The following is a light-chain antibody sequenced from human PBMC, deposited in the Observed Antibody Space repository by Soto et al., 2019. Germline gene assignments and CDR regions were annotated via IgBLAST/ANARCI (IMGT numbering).Light chain of an antibody. CDR3: QVWDTSSDHVV. CDR2: DDS. V-gene: IGLV3-21*02. Sequence: SYELPQPPSVSAAPGQTASITCGGNNIGNKNVYWYQQKPGQAPLLVIYDDSDRPSGIPERFSGSNSANTASLTIRGVGVGDEADYFCQVWDTSSDHVVFGGGTKVTVL. J-gene: IGLJ2*01. CDR1: NIGNKN.